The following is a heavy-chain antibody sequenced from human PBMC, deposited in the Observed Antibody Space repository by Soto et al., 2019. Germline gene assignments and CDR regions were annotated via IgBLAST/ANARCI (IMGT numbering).Heavy chain of an antibody. D-gene: IGHD4-4*01. Sequence: GESLKISCKGFGYSFADYWIAWVRQMPGKGLEWMGIVYPGDSDTRYSPSFEGQVTISADKSISTAYLQLSSLKASDSAIYYCARQLGHDYINNWFDPWGQGTLVTVSS. V-gene: IGHV5-51*01. CDR3: ARQLGHDYINNWFDP. CDR1: GYSFADYW. J-gene: IGHJ5*02. CDR2: VYPGDSDT.